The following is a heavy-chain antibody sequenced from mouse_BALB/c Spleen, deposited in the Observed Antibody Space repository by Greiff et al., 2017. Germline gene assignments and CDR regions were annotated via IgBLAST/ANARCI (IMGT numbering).Heavy chain of an antibody. D-gene: IGHD1-1*01. J-gene: IGHJ1*01. CDR2: ISYSGST. Sequence: VQLKESGPGLVKPSQSLSLTCTVTGYSITSDYAWNWIRQFPGNKLEWMGYISYSGSTSYNPSLKSRISITRDTSKNQFFLQLNSVTTEDTATYYCARWGYYYGSSFYFDVWGAGTTVTVSS. CDR1: GYSITSDYA. V-gene: IGHV3-2*02. CDR3: ARWGYYYGSSFYFDV.